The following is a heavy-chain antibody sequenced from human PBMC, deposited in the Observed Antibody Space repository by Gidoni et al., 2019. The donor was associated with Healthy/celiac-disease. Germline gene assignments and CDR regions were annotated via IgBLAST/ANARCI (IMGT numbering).Heavy chain of an antibody. J-gene: IGHJ4*02. CDR2: IYYSGST. Sequence: QVQLQESGPGLVKPSETLSLTFTVSGGSISSYYWSWIRQPPGKGLEWIGYIYYSGSTNYKPSLKSRVTISVDTSKNQFSLKLSSVTAADTAVYYCARGGYVDWLLGFDYWGQGTLVTVSS. D-gene: IGHD3-9*01. CDR1: GGSISSYY. CDR3: ARGGYVDWLLGFDY. V-gene: IGHV4-59*01.